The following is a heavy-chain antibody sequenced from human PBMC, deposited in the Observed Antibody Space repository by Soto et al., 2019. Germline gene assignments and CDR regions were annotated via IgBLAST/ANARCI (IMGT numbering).Heavy chain of an antibody. CDR2: INRDGSST. Sequence: GGSLRLSCAASGFSFSEYWTHWVRQAPGKGLVWVSRINRDGSSTSYADSVKGRFIITRDNAKNTLDLQMNSLRDEATAVYYCSKGGYSSYDAFDIWGQGTMVTVSS. J-gene: IGHJ3*02. CDR1: GFSFSEYW. V-gene: IGHV3-74*01. CDR3: SKGGYSSYDAFDI. D-gene: IGHD3-22*01.